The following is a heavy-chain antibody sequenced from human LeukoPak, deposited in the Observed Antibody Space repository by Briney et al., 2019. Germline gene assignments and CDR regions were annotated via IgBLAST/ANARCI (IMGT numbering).Heavy chain of an antibody. D-gene: IGHD6-13*01. Sequence: PSETLSLTCTVSGGSISSSSYYWGWIRQPPGKGLEWIGSIYYSGSTHYNPSLKSRVTISVDTSKTQITLRLSSVTAADTAVYYCAREEGIAAAGALEYWGQGIPVTVSS. CDR1: GGSISSSSYY. CDR2: IYYSGST. CDR3: AREEGIAAAGALEY. J-gene: IGHJ4*02. V-gene: IGHV4-39*06.